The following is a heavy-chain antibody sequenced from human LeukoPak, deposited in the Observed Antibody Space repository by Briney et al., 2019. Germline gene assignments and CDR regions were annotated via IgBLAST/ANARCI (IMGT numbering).Heavy chain of an antibody. CDR2: IYYSGST. J-gene: IGHJ4*02. D-gene: IGHD6-19*01. CDR1: GGSISSSSYY. Sequence: PSETLSLTCTVSGGSISSSSYYWGWIRQPPGKGLEWIGSIYYSGSTYYNPSLKRRVTISVDTSKNQFSLKLSSVTAADTAVYYCALAGTFYFDYWGQGTLVTVSS. CDR3: ALAGTFYFDY. V-gene: IGHV4-39*01.